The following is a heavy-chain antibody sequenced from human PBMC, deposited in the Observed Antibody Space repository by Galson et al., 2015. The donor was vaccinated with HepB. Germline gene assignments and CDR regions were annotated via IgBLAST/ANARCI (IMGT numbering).Heavy chain of an antibody. CDR2: IRSKAYGGTT. Sequence: SLRLSCAASGFTFGDYAMSWFRQAPGKGLEWVGFIRSKAYGGTTEYAASVKGRFTISRDDSKSIAYLQMNSLKTEDTAVYYCTRDQYSSGWFFDYWGQGTLVTVSS. V-gene: IGHV3-49*03. J-gene: IGHJ4*02. D-gene: IGHD6-19*01. CDR1: GFTFGDYA. CDR3: TRDQYSSGWFFDY.